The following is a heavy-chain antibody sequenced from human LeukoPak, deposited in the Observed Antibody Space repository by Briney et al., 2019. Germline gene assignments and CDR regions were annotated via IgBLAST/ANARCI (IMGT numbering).Heavy chain of an antibody. CDR3: APDRGYSPDS. CDR1: GFTFTGYW. Sequence: GGSLRLSCAASGFTFTGYWLHWVRQPPGKGLVWVSHINTDGSSTTYADSVKGQFSISRDNAKSTLYLQMNGLRAEDTAVYYCAPDRGYSPDSWGQGTLVTVSS. V-gene: IGHV3-74*01. D-gene: IGHD2-2*03. J-gene: IGHJ4*02. CDR2: INTDGSST.